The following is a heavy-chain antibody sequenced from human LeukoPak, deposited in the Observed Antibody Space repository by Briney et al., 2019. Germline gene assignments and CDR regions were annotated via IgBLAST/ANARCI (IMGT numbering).Heavy chain of an antibody. D-gene: IGHD3-10*01. J-gene: IGHJ3*02. CDR3: TRLSERITMVRGVRGAFDI. V-gene: IGHV3-49*03. Sequence: GGSLRLSCTASGFTLGEYVMSWFRQAPGKGREWVGFIRSKAYGGTTEYAASVKGRFTISRDDSKSIAYLQMNSLKTEDTAVYYCTRLSERITMVRGVRGAFDIWGQGTMVTVSS. CDR2: IRSKAYGGTT. CDR1: GFTLGEYV.